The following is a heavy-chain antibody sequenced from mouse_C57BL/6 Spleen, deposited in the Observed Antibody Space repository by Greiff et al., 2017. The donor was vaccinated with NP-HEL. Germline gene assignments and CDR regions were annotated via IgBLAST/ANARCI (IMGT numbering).Heavy chain of an antibody. Sequence: EVMLVESEGGLVQPGSSMKLSCTASGFTFSDYYMAWVRQVPEKGLEWVANINYDGSSTYYLDSLKSRFIISRDNAKNILYLQMSSLKSEDTATYYCAGSNYGAWFAYWGQGTLVTVSA. CDR1: GFTFSDYY. CDR2: INYDGSST. J-gene: IGHJ3*01. D-gene: IGHD2-5*01. CDR3: AGSNYGAWFAY. V-gene: IGHV5-16*01.